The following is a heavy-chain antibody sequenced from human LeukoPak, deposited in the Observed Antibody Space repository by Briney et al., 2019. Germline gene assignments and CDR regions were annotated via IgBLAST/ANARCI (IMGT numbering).Heavy chain of an antibody. CDR3: ARGYCSGGSCYSGYYFDY. V-gene: IGHV4-59*01. D-gene: IGHD2-15*01. Sequence: SETLSLTCTVSGGSISSYYWSWIRRPPGKGLEWIGYIYYSGSTNYNPSLKSRVTISVDTSKNQFSLKLSSVTAADTAVYYCARGYCSGGSCYSGYYFDYWGQGTLVTVSS. CDR2: IYYSGST. J-gene: IGHJ4*02. CDR1: GGSISSYY.